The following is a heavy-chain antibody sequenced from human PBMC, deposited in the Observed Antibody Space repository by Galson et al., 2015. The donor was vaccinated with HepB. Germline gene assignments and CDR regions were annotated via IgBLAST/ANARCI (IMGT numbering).Heavy chain of an antibody. J-gene: IGHJ4*02. CDR2: ISGSGGST. Sequence: SLRLSCAASGFTFSSYAMSWVRQAPGKGLEWVSAISGSGGSTYYADSVKGRFTISRDNSKNTLYLQMNSLRAEDTAVYYCAKGTLYSSRGWELHATTFDYWGQGTLVTVSS. CDR1: GFTFSSYA. V-gene: IGHV3-23*01. D-gene: IGHD1-26*01. CDR3: AKGTLYSSRGWELHATTFDY.